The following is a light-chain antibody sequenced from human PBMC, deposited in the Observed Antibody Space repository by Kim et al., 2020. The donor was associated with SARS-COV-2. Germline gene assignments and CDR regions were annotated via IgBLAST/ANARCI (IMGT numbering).Light chain of an antibody. V-gene: IGLV2-14*03. CDR2: DVS. Sequence: GQSITISCTGTRSDVGVYNYVSWYQQHPGKAPKLMIYDVSNRPSGVSNRFSGSKSGNTASLTISGLQAEDEADYYCSSYTSSSTYVFGTGTKVTVL. J-gene: IGLJ1*01. CDR1: RSDVGVYNY. CDR3: SSYTSSSTYV.